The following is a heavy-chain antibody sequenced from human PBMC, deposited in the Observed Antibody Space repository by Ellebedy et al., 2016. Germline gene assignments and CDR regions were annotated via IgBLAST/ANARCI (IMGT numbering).Heavy chain of an antibody. Sequence: ASVKVSCKASGYTFTSYYMHWVRQAPGQGLEWMGIINPSGGSTSYAQKLQGRVTMTRDTSTSTVYMELSSLRSEDTAVYFCARDMYSSGSYYDRVAFDIWGQGTVVTVSS. V-gene: IGHV1-46*04. CDR3: ARDMYSSGSYYDRVAFDI. J-gene: IGHJ3*02. D-gene: IGHD3-22*01. CDR2: INPSGGST. CDR1: GYTFTSYY.